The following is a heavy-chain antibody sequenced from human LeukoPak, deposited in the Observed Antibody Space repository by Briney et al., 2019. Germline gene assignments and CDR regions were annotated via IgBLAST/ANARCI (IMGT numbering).Heavy chain of an antibody. CDR2: ISAYNGNT. CDR3: ARTYYDFWSGYSGDDY. Sequence: ASVKVSCKASGYTFTSYGISWVRQAPGQGLEWMGWISAYNGNTNYAQKLQGRVTMTTDTSTSTAYMELRSLRSDDTAVYYCARTYYDFWSGYSGDDYWGQGTLVTVSS. D-gene: IGHD3-3*01. V-gene: IGHV1-18*01. J-gene: IGHJ4*02. CDR1: GYTFTSYG.